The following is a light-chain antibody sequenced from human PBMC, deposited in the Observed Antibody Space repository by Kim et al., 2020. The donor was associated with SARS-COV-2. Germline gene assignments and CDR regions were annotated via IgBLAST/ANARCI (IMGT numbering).Light chain of an antibody. V-gene: IGKV1-12*01. CDR3: QQANSFPPWT. CDR1: QDINTW. CDR2: GAS. J-gene: IGKJ1*01. Sequence: IQLTQSPSSVSASVGDRVTITCRASQDINTWLGWYQQKPGKAPKLLIYGASNLQSGVPSRFSGSGAGTDFTLTISRLQPDDCATYYGQQANSFPPWTFGQGTKVEIK.